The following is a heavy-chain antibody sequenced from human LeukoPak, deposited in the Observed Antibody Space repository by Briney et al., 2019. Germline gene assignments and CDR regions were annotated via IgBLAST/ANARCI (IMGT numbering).Heavy chain of an antibody. Sequence: PGGSLRLSCAASGFTFSSYAMSWVRQAPGKGLEWVGRIRSKANSYATAYAASVKGRFTISRDDSKNTAYLRMNSLKTEDTAVYYCTRLAEGGYGGYWGQGTLVTVSS. CDR3: TRLAEGGYGGY. CDR1: GFTFSSYA. J-gene: IGHJ4*02. CDR2: IRSKANSYAT. D-gene: IGHD5-12*01. V-gene: IGHV3-73*01.